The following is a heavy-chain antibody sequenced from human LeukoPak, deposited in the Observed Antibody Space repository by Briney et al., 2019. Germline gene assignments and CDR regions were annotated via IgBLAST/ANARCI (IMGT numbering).Heavy chain of an antibody. CDR3: ATNMAHCGGACYPYDTFDV. Sequence: ASVKVSCKASGYTFTGYYMHWVRQAPGQGLEWMGWINPNSGGTNYAQRFQGRVTMTRDTSINTAYMELSTLRSDDTAVYYCATNMAHCGGACYPYDTFDVWGQGTMVTVFS. V-gene: IGHV1-2*02. D-gene: IGHD2-21*02. CDR2: INPNSGGT. J-gene: IGHJ3*01. CDR1: GYTFTGYY.